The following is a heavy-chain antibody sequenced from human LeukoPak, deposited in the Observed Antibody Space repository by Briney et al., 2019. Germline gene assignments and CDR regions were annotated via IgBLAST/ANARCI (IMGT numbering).Heavy chain of an antibody. J-gene: IGHJ4*02. CDR1: GGSISSYY. CDR3: AREFSD. CDR2: IYTTGNT. Sequence: SETLSLTCTVSGGSISSYYWTWIRQPAGKGLEWIGRIYTTGNTNYNPSFKSRVTISLDTSKSQFSLNLSSVTAADTAVYYCAREFSDWGQGTLVIVSS. V-gene: IGHV4-4*07.